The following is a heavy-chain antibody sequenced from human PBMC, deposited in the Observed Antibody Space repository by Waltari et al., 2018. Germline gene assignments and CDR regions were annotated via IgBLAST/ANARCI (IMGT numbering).Heavy chain of an antibody. Sequence: QVQLVQSGAEVKKPGASVKVSCKASGYTFTGYYMHWVRQAPGQGLEWMGWINPNSGGTNYEQKFQGRVTMTRDTSISTAYMELSRLRSDDTAVYYCARDGYKGDWIPNDYWGQGTLVTVSS. CDR1: GYTFTGYY. CDR3: ARDGYKGDWIPNDY. V-gene: IGHV1-2*02. CDR2: INPNSGGT. D-gene: IGHD1-20*01. J-gene: IGHJ4*02.